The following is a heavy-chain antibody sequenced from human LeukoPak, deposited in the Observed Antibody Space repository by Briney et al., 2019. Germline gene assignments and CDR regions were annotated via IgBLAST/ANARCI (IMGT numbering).Heavy chain of an antibody. CDR2: INHSGST. D-gene: IGHD2-15*01. V-gene: IGHV4-34*01. CDR1: GGSFHGYY. J-gene: IGHJ3*01. Sequence: SETLSLTCAVYGGSFHGYYWSWIRQPPGKGLDWIGEINHSGSTNHNPSLKRRVTISLGASNNQFSLKVSSVTAADTAVYYCARATYLSGGSWGQGTMVTVSS. CDR3: ARATYLSGGS.